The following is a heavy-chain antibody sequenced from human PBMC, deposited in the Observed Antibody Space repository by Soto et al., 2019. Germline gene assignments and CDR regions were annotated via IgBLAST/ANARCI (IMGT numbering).Heavy chain of an antibody. CDR3: ATSTTELWFGELWCGFDI. CDR1: GGSINSSTYY. Sequence: QLQLQESGPGLVKPSETLSLICTVSGGSINSSTYYWGWIRQSPGKGLEWIGTMYYRRGTYYKPSLKSRVTISVDTSPNQFSLHLSSVTAADTAVYYCATSTTELWFGELWCGFDIWGQGTVVTVSA. V-gene: IGHV4-39*01. CDR2: MYYRRGT. D-gene: IGHD3-10*01. J-gene: IGHJ3*02.